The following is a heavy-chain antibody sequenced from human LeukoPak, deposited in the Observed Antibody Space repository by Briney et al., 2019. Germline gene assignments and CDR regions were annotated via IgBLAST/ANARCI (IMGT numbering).Heavy chain of an antibody. CDR1: GGSISSHY. CDR2: IYYSGST. V-gene: IGHV4-59*11. Sequence: SETLSLTCTVSGGSISSHYWSWIRQPPGKGLEWIGYIYYSGSTNYNPSLKSRVTISVDTSKNQFSLKLSSVTAADTAVYYCARDQGRTPYCSTTSCYYYYYMDVWGKGTTVTVSS. J-gene: IGHJ6*03. D-gene: IGHD2-2*01. CDR3: ARDQGRTPYCSTTSCYYYYYMDV.